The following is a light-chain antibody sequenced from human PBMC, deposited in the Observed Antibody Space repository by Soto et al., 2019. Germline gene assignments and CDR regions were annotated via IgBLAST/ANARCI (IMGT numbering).Light chain of an antibody. J-gene: IGKJ1*01. CDR2: DVS. CDR1: QSVSSNY. CDR3: QQYGSSQT. Sequence: ETVLTQSPGTLSLSPGERATLSCRSSQSVSSNYLAWYQQKPGQAPRLLIYDVSSRAAGIPDRFSGSGSGTNFTLTISRLEPEDFAMYYCQQYGSSQTFGHGDKVEIK. V-gene: IGKV3-20*01.